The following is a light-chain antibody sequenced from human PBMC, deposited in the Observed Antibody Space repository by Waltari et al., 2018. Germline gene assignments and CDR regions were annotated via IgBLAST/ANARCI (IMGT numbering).Light chain of an antibody. CDR3: FSTDSSATYGV. CDR1: ALPKKF. Sequence: SYELTQPPSVSVSPGQTANIACSGDALPKKFAYWYQQRSGQAPVLVIYEDNKRPDGIPERFSGSSSGTVATLTITGAQVEDEGEYFCFSTDSSATYGVFGSGTKV. J-gene: IGLJ6*01. CDR2: EDN. V-gene: IGLV3-10*01.